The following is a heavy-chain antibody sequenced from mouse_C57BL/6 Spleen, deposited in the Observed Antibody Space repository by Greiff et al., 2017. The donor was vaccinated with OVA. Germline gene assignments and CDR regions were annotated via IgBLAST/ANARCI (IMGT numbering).Heavy chain of an antibody. Sequence: VQLQQSGPVLVKPGASVKMSCKASGYTFTDYYMNWVKQSHGKSLEWIGVINPYNGGTSYNQKFKGKATLTVDKSSSTAYMELNSLTSEDSAVYYCARGHYSNYGFAYWGQGTLVTVSA. CDR3: ARGHYSNYGFAY. V-gene: IGHV1-19*01. J-gene: IGHJ3*01. CDR1: GYTFTDYY. D-gene: IGHD2-5*01. CDR2: INPYNGGT.